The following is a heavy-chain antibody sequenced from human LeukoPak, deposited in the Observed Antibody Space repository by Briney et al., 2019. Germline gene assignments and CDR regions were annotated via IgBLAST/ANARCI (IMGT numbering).Heavy chain of an antibody. D-gene: IGHD1-26*01. CDR1: GFTFSSYA. V-gene: IGHV3-30-3*01. J-gene: IGHJ4*02. CDR2: ISYDGSNK. Sequence: GGSLRLSCAASGFTFSSYAMHWVRQAPGKGLEWVAVISYDGSNKYYADSVKGRFTISRDNSKNTLYLQMNSLRAEDTAVYYCARDRLGSYVFDYWGQGTLVTVSS. CDR3: ARDRLGSYVFDY.